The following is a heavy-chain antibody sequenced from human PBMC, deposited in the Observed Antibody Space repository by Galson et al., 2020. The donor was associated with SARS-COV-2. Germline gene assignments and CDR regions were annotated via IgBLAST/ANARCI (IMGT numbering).Heavy chain of an antibody. D-gene: IGHD2-21*02. Sequence: ETSEPLSLPCTVSGGSLSSSSYYWGWIRQPPGKGLEWIGSIYYSGSTYYNPSLKSRVTISVDTSKNQFSLNLSSVTAADTAVYYCARQDDGNCGGDCLHDAFDIWGQGTIVTVSS. CDR1: GGSLSSSSYY. J-gene: IGHJ3*02. CDR2: IYYSGST. V-gene: IGHV4-39*01. CDR3: ARQDDGNCGGDCLHDAFDI.